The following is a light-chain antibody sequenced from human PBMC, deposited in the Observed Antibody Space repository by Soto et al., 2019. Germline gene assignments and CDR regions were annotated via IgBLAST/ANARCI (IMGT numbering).Light chain of an antibody. V-gene: IGLV2-23*01. CDR2: KGT. CDR3: CSSEPESNYE. Sequence: QSVLAQPASVSGSPGQSITISCAGTSDDVGAYNSVSWYQQLPHKAPQVILYKGTQRPSGVSSRFSGSTSGNAASLTISGIQADDEADYFCCSSEPESNYEFGTGTKVTVL. CDR1: SDDVGAYNS. J-gene: IGLJ1*01.